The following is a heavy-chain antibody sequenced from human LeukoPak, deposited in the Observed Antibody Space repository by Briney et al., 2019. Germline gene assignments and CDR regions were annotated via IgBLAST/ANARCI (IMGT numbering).Heavy chain of an antibody. J-gene: IGHJ4*02. CDR3: ARRRTAYSSGWRRDFDY. V-gene: IGHV4-34*01. Sequence: KPSETLSLTCAVYGGSFSGYYWSWIRQPPGKGLEWIGEINHSGSTNYNPSLKSRVTISVDTSKSQFSLKLSSVTAADTAVYYCARRRTAYSSGWRRDFDYWGQGTLVTVSS. CDR2: INHSGST. CDR1: GGSFSGYY. D-gene: IGHD6-19*01.